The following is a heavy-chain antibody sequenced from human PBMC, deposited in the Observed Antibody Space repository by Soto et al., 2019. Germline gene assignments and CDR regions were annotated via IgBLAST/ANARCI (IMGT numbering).Heavy chain of an antibody. V-gene: IGHV4-59*11. CDR3: ASTQYGGNSSGAFDI. CDR1: GFSMSGHY. D-gene: IGHD2-21*02. Sequence: SETLYLTCTFSGFSMSGHYWSWFRQPPGKALEWIGHTYHSGNPSYNPSLKSRVFISVDRSKNQFFLKLSSVTAADTAVYYCASTQYGGNSSGAFDIWGQGTMVTVSS. CDR2: TYHSGNP. J-gene: IGHJ3*02.